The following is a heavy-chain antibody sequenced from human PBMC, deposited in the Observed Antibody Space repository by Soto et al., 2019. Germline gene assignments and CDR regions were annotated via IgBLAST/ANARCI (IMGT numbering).Heavy chain of an antibody. J-gene: IGHJ4*02. CDR1: GGTFSSYA. CDR3: ARDEGGRKVDTAMAPFDY. V-gene: IGHV1-69*13. CDR2: IIPIFGTA. Sequence: GASVKVSCKASGGTFSSYAISWVRQAPGQGLEWMGGIIPIFGTANYAQKFQGRVTITADESTSTAYMELSSLRSEDTAVYYCARDEGGRKVDTAMAPFDYWGQGTLVTVSS. D-gene: IGHD5-18*01.